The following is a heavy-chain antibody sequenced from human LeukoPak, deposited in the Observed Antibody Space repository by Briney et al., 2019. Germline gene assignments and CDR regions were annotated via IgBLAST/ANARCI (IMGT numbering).Heavy chain of an antibody. V-gene: IGHV3-74*03. D-gene: IGHD6-19*01. J-gene: IGHJ4*02. Sequence: GGALRLSCAPSGFSSKNCWMHWVRQAPRKGREWVSLIDNDGNTKYEDSVKGRFNISRDNAKNTLYLQMNSLRADETAVYYCVGSSGWPAYWGQGSLVNVSS. CDR3: VGSSGWPAY. CDR2: IDNDGNT. CDR1: GFSSKNCW.